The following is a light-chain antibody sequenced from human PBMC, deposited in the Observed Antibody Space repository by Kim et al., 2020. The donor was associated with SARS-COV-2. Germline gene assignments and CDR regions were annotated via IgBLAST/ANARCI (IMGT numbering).Light chain of an antibody. Sequence: EIVMTQSPATLSVSPGERATLSCRASQSVSSNLAWYQQKPGQAPRLLIYGASTRATGIPARFSGSGSGTEFTLTISSLQSEEFAVYYCQQYNNWHWTFGQGTKVDIK. CDR1: QSVSSN. J-gene: IGKJ1*01. CDR2: GAS. CDR3: QQYNNWHWT. V-gene: IGKV3-15*01.